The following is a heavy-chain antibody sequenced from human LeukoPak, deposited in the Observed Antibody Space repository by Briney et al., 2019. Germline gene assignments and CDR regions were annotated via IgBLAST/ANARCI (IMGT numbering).Heavy chain of an antibody. CDR1: GFNFSATS. Sequence: GGSLRLSCAASGFNFSATSIHWVRQVPGKGLEWIGRIRNKANFYAKAYSPSVKGRFFLSRDDSNNVSYLQMNSLKTEDTGLYYCTKYDSWGQGTLVTVSS. V-gene: IGHV3-73*01. CDR3: TKYDS. D-gene: IGHD2/OR15-2a*01. J-gene: IGHJ5*01. CDR2: IRNKANFYAK.